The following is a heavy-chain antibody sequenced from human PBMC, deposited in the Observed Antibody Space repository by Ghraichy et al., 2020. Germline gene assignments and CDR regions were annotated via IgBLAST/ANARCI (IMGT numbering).Heavy chain of an antibody. J-gene: IGHJ3*02. D-gene: IGHD2-15*01. CDR2: IYSGGST. V-gene: IGHV3-53*01. Sequence: GGSLRLSCAASGFTVSSNYMSWVRQAPGKGLECVSVIYSGGSTYYADSVKGRFTISRDNSKNTLYLQMNSLRAEDTAVYYCARDATAMRAFDIWGQGTMVTVSS. CDR1: GFTVSSNY. CDR3: ARDATAMRAFDI.